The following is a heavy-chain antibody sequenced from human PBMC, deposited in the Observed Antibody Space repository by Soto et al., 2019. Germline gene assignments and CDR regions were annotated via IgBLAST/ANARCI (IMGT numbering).Heavy chain of an antibody. CDR3: ARHGVGDILTGQPDY. J-gene: IGHJ4*02. Sequence: GESLKISCKGSGYSFTSYWIGRVRQMPGEGLEWMGIIYPGDSDTRYSPSFQGQVTISADKSISTAYLQWSSLKASDTAMYYCARHGVGDILTGQPDYWGQGTLVTVSS. D-gene: IGHD3-9*01. CDR2: IYPGDSDT. V-gene: IGHV5-51*01. CDR1: GYSFTSYW.